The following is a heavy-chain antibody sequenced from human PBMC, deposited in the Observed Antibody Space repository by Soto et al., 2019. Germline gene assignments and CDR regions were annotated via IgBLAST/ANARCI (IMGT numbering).Heavy chain of an antibody. J-gene: IGHJ4*01. CDR3: ATEMSHYFDS. Sequence: QVQLQESGSGLVKPSQTLVLTCTVSGDSISRDGYSWSWLRQPPGKGLEWIGYIYHSGATYYNPSLKSRVTTSVDKSKNQFSLRLASVTAADTAVYYCATEMSHYFDSWGHGTLVTVSS. V-gene: IGHV4-30-2*01. CDR2: IYHSGAT. CDR1: GDSISRDGYS.